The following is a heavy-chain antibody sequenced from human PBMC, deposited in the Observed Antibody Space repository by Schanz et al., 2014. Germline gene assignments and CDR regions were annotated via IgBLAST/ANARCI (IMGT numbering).Heavy chain of an antibody. V-gene: IGHV3-23*04. D-gene: IGHD2-21*01. CDR3: AKGQGAVINNWYFDL. CDR1: GFMFTKYA. J-gene: IGHJ2*01. CDR2: ISGTGTKT. Sequence: VQLVESGGGLAQPGGSLRLSCVASGFMFTKYAMNWVRQAPGKGLEWVSGISGTGTKTYYADSVKGRFTISRDNSINTLSLQMNSLSADDTAVYYCAKGQGAVINNWYFDLWGRGTLVTVSS.